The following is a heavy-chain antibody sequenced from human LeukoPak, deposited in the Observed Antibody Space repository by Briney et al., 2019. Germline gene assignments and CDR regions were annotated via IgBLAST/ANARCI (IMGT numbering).Heavy chain of an antibody. D-gene: IGHD3-10*02. V-gene: IGHV3-72*01. J-gene: IGHJ6*04. CDR2: SRDKPNSYST. Sequence: GGSLRLSCEASGFTFSDHYIDWVRQAPGKGLEWVGRSRDKPNSYSTEYAASVKGRFTIIRDDSKNSLYLQMNSLRAEDTAVYYCAELGITMIGGVWGKGTTVTISS. CDR3: AELGITMIGGV. CDR1: GFTFSDHY.